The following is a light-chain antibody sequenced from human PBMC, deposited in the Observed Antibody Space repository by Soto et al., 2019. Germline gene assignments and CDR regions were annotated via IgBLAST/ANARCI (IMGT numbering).Light chain of an antibody. Sequence: EIVLTQSPGILSLSPGERATLSCRASQSVSNDFLDWYQQKPGQAPRLLIYGASTRATDVPDRFSGSGSGADFTLSISRLEPEDFAVYYCQQYGSSPPRTFGQGTKVEMK. J-gene: IGKJ1*01. V-gene: IGKV3-20*01. CDR2: GAS. CDR3: QQYGSSPPRT. CDR1: QSVSNDF.